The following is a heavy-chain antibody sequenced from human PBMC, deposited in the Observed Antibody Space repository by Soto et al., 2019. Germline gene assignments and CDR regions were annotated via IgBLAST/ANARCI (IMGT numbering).Heavy chain of an antibody. CDR3: ARGLRRGSSWYTPYYYYGMDV. CDR1: SGSFSGYY. CDR2: INHSGST. D-gene: IGHD6-13*01. J-gene: IGHJ6*02. Sequence: PSETLSLTCAVYSGSFSGYYWSWIRQPPGKGLEWIGEINHSGSTNYNPSLKSRVTISVDTSKNQFSLKLSSVTAADTAVYYCARGLRRGSSWYTPYYYYGMDVWGQGTTVTVSS. V-gene: IGHV4-34*01.